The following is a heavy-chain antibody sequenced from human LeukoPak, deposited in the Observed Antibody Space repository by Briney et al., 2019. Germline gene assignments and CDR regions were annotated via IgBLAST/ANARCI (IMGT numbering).Heavy chain of an antibody. V-gene: IGHV3-48*03. CDR2: IS. CDR1: GFSFSSYE. Sequence: PGGSLRLSCVASGFSFSSYEMNWVRQAPGKGLEWFSYISAMKGRFTISRDNAENSLYLQMNSLRAEDTAVYYCARPFVWGLATQGLDYWGQGTLVTVSS. J-gene: IGHJ4*02. CDR3: ARPFVWGLATQGLDY. D-gene: IGHD3-16*01.